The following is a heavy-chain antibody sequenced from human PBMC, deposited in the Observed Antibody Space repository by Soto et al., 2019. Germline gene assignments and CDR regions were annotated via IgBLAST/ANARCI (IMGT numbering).Heavy chain of an antibody. CDR3: ARGHYYDSSGHYVITAFDI. CDR2: MNPNSGNK. Sequence: QVQLVQSGAEVKKPGASVKVSCKASGYTFTSYDIDWVRQAPGQGLEWMGWMNPNSGNKVYAQRFQGRVTMTRTAFTNTAYMELSSLGSEDTAIYYCARGHYYDSSGHYVITAFDIWGQGTMVTVSS. D-gene: IGHD3-22*01. V-gene: IGHV1-8*01. CDR1: GYTFTSYD. J-gene: IGHJ3*02.